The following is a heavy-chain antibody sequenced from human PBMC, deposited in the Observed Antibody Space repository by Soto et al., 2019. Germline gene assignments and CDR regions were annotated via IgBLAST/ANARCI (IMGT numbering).Heavy chain of an antibody. J-gene: IGHJ5*02. CDR1: GGSFSGYC. V-gene: IGHV4-34*01. D-gene: IGHD3-10*01. CDR2: INHSGST. Sequence: ETLSLTCAVYGGSFSGYCWSWIRQPPGKGLEWIGEINHSGSTNYNPSLKSRVTISVDTSKNQFSLKLSSVTAADTAVYYCASRPDYYGSGSYYWDWFDPWGQGTLVTVSS. CDR3: ASRPDYYGSGSYYWDWFDP.